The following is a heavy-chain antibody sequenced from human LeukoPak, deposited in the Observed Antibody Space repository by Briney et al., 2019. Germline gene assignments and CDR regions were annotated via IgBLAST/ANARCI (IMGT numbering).Heavy chain of an antibody. J-gene: IGHJ4*02. CDR3: ARVLMAVAGTRFDY. Sequence: SQTLSLTCAISGDSVSSNSAAWNWIRQSPSRGLEWLGRTYYRSKWYNDYAVSVKSRITINPDTSKNQFSLKLSSVTAADTAVYYCARVLMAVAGTRFDYWGQGTLVTVSS. CDR1: GDSVSSNSAA. V-gene: IGHV6-1*01. D-gene: IGHD6-19*01. CDR2: TYYRSKWYN.